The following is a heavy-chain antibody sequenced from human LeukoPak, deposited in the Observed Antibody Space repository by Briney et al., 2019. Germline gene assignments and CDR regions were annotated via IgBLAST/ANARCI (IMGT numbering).Heavy chain of an antibody. J-gene: IGHJ4*02. D-gene: IGHD5-18*01. CDR1: GFTFSSYA. CDR2: ISGSGGST. Sequence: GGSLRLSCAASGFTFSSYAMSWVRQAPGKGLEWGSAISGSGGSTYYADSVKGRFTISRDNSKNTLYLQMNSLRAEDTAVYYCAKGSRGYSYGYQDYWGQGTQVTVSS. CDR3: AKGSRGYSYGYQDY. V-gene: IGHV3-23*01.